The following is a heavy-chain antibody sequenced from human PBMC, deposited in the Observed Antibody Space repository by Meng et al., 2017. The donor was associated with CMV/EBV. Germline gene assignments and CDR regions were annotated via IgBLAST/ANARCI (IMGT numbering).Heavy chain of an antibody. D-gene: IGHD1-26*01. Sequence: GGSLRLSCAASGFTFDDYAMHWVRQAPGKGLEWVSGISWNSGSIGYADSVKGRFTISRDNAKHSLYLQMNSLRAEDTALYYCAKDIGHSGSYPLHYWGQGTLVTVSS. CDR2: ISWNSGSI. J-gene: IGHJ4*02. CDR3: AKDIGHSGSYPLHY. V-gene: IGHV3-9*01. CDR1: GFTFDDYA.